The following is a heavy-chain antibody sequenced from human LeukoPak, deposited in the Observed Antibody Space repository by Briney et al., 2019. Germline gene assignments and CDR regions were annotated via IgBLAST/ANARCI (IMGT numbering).Heavy chain of an antibody. CDR2: ISSISSSI. Sequence: GGSLRLSCAASGFIFNYYSMNWVRQAPGKGLEWVSYISSISSSIYYADSVKGRFTISRDNAKNSLYLQMNSLRDEDTAVYYCTKESVTYLDYWGQGTLVTVSS. CDR1: GFIFNYYS. V-gene: IGHV3-48*02. J-gene: IGHJ4*02. CDR3: TKESVTYLDY. D-gene: IGHD2-21*02.